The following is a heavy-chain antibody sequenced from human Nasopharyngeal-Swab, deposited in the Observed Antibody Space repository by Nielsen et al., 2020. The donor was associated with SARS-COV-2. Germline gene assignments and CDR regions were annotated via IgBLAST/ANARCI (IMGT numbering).Heavy chain of an antibody. CDR3: TTSLHCSSTSCYGY. J-gene: IGHJ4*02. CDR2: IKRKNDGGTT. D-gene: IGHD2-2*01. CDR1: GFTFSNAW. Sequence: GGSLRLSCVVSGFTFSNAWMSWVRQAPGKGLEWVGRIKRKNDGGTTDYAAPVKGRFTISRDDSKNTLYLQMNSLKTEDTAVYYCTTSLHCSSTSCYGYWGQGTLVTVFS. V-gene: IGHV3-15*01.